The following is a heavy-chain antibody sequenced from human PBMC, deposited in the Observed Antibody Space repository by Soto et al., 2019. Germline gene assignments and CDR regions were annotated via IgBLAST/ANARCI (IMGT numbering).Heavy chain of an antibody. D-gene: IGHD6-13*01. CDR1: GYSFTSYW. J-gene: IGHJ6*02. V-gene: IGHV5-51*01. Sequence: GESLKISCKGSGYSFTSYWIGWVRQMPGKGLEWMGIIYPGDSDTRYSPSFQGQVTISADKSISTAYLQWSSLKASDTAMYHCARLRYSSSWNYYYYGMDVWGQGTTVTVSS. CDR3: ARLRYSSSWNYYYYGMDV. CDR2: IYPGDSDT.